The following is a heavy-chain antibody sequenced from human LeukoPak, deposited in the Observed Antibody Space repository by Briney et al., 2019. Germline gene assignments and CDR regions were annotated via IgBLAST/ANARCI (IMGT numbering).Heavy chain of an antibody. CDR2: INPHTGDT. Sequence: ASVKVSCKASGYTFTGYYMHWVRQAPGQGLEWMGWINPHTGDTKNAQKFHDRVTTTADPFTDTAYMELRSLRSDDTAVYYCARDDFDFDSWGQGTLVTVS. CDR3: ARDDFDFDS. J-gene: IGHJ4*02. CDR1: GYTFTGYY. D-gene: IGHD3/OR15-3a*01. V-gene: IGHV1-2*02.